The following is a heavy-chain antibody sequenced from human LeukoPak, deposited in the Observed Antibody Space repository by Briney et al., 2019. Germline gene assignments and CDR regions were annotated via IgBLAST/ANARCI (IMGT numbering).Heavy chain of an antibody. CDR2: IYPGDSDT. CDR1: GYSFTSYW. D-gene: IGHD3-22*01. Sequence: GESLKISCKGSGYSFTSYWIGWVRQMPGKGLEWMGIIYPGDSDTRYSPSFQGQVTISADKSISTAYLQWSSLKASDTAMYYCARPTYYYDSSGYWNAFDIWGQETMVTVSS. CDR3: ARPTYYYDSSGYWNAFDI. J-gene: IGHJ3*02. V-gene: IGHV5-51*01.